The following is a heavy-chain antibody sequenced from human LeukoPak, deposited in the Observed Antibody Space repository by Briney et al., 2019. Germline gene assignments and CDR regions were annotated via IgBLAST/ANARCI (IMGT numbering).Heavy chain of an antibody. D-gene: IGHD1-26*01. Sequence: GGSLRLSCAASGFTFSSYSMNWVRQAPGKGLEWVSSISSSSSYIYYADSVKGRFTISRDSAKNSLYLQMNSLRAEDTAVYYCASGELLPNRFDPWGQGTLVTVSS. CDR1: GFTFSSYS. V-gene: IGHV3-21*01. CDR2: ISSSSSYI. CDR3: ASGELLPNRFDP. J-gene: IGHJ5*02.